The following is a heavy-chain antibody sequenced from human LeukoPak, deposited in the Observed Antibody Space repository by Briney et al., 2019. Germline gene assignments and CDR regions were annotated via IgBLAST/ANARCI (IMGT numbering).Heavy chain of an antibody. Sequence: PSETLSLTCTVSGYSISSGYYWGWIRQPPGKGLEWIAIIYHSGLTYFNPSLKRRVTISVDTSKNQFFLYLTSVTAADTAVYYCASNLYGSGNYFAYWGQGTLVTVS. D-gene: IGHD3-10*01. CDR1: GYSISSGYY. CDR3: ASNLYGSGNYFAY. V-gene: IGHV4-38-2*02. J-gene: IGHJ4*02. CDR2: IYHSGLT.